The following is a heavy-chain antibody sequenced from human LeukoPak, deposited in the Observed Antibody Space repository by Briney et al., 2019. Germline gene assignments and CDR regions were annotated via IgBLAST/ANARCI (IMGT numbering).Heavy chain of an antibody. V-gene: IGHV1-46*02. D-gene: IGHD1-1*01. Sequence: GASVKVSCKASGYRFNSYYMHWVRQAPGQGLEWMGIITPVGGGTNYAQKFQGRVTMTRDTSTSTVYMDLGSLGPEDTAVYYCARGTLGTTGTQHYFDSWGQGALVTVSS. J-gene: IGHJ4*02. CDR3: ARGTLGTTGTQHYFDS. CDR1: GYRFNSYY. CDR2: ITPVGGGT.